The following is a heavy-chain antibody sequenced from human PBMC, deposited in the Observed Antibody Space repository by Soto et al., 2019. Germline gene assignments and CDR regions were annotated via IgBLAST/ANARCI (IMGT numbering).Heavy chain of an antibody. CDR2: IYYSGST. J-gene: IGHJ4*02. Sequence: SETLSLTCTVSGGSISSSSYYWGWIRQPPGKGLEWIGSIYYSGSTYYNPSLKSRVTISVDTSISTAYLQWSSLKASDTAVYYCARHNEAVAGTYWGQGTLVTVSS. CDR1: GGSISSSSYY. D-gene: IGHD6-19*01. V-gene: IGHV4-39*01. CDR3: ARHNEAVAGTY.